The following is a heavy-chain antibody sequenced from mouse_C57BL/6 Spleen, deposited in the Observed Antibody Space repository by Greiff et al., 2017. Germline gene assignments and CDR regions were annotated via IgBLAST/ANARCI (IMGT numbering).Heavy chain of an antibody. J-gene: IGHJ4*01. D-gene: IGHD1-1*01. CDR2: IYPTSGNT. CDR1: GYTFTSYG. CDR3: ARSGYYGSSPHAMDY. Sequence: VQLQQPGAELARPGASVKLSCKASGYTFTSYGISWVKQRTGQGLEWIGEIYPTSGNTYYNQKFKGKATLTADKSSSTAYMELRSLTSEDSAVYFCARSGYYGSSPHAMDYWGQGTSVTVSS. V-gene: IGHV1-81*01.